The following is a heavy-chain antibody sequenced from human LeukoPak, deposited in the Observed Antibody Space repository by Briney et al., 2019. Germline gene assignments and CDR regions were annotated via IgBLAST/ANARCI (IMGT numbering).Heavy chain of an antibody. J-gene: IGHJ4*02. CDR2: ISAYNGNT. D-gene: IGHD1-26*01. CDR3: ARDARNSGSYTFDY. V-gene: IGHV1-18*01. CDR1: GYTFTSYG. Sequence: VKVSCKASGYTFTSYGISWVRQAPGQGLEWMGWISAYNGNTNYAQKLQGRVTMTTDTSTSTAYMELRSLRSDDTAVYYCARDARNSGSYTFDYCGQGTLVTVSS.